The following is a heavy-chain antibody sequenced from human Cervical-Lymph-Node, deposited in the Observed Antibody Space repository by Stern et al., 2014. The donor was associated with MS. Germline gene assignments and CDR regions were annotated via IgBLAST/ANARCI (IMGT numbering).Heavy chain of an antibody. CDR1: GFTFEDHA. CDR3: VRDRGASGTYWYFDL. CDR2: IKWNSGDI. V-gene: IGHV3-9*01. Sequence: EVQLGESGGGLIQPGRSLSLSCAASGFTFEDHAMHWVRHAPGKGLEWISGIKWNSGDIDYADSVKGRFTISRDNAKNSLYLQMSSLRPEDTALYFCVRDRGASGTYWYFDLWGRGTLVTVSS. J-gene: IGHJ2*01. D-gene: IGHD3-16*01.